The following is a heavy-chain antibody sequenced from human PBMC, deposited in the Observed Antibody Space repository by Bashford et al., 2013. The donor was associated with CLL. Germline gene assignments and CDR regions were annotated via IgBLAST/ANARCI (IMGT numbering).Heavy chain of an antibody. D-gene: IGHD3-3*01. CDR2: IIPIFGYS. CDR3: ARLPKSWHYDFWSGYWAPYFDY. Sequence: SVKGLLQGLLGGTFSSYAISWVRQAPGQGLEWMGGIIPIFGYSKLRTEVPRAESRLPADESTSTAYMELSSLRSEDTAVYYCARLPKSWHYDFWSGYWAPYFDYWGQGTLGHRLL. CDR1: GGTFSSYA. V-gene: IGHV1-69*13. J-gene: IGHJ4*02.